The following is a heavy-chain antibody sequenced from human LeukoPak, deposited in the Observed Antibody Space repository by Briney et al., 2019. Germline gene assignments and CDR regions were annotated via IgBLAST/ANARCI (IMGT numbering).Heavy chain of an antibody. CDR1: GGSFSRYY. J-gene: IGHJ4*03. CDR2: INHRGDT. CDR3: ARGPTISETGYFDY. D-gene: IGHD1-1*01. Sequence: PSETLSLTCAVYGGSFSRYYWSWIRQSPGKGLEWGAEINHRGDTNYNPSVKSRVTISVDTSKNQLSLKVSSLTAADTAVYFCARGPTISETGYFDYWGQGTLVTVSS. V-gene: IGHV4-34*01.